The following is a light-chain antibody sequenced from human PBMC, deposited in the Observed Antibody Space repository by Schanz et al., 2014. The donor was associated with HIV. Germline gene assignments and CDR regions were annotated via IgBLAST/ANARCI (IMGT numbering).Light chain of an antibody. CDR2: GAS. CDR1: QSVGSK. Sequence: EIDLSQSPGTLSVSPGERVTLSCRASQSVGSKLAWFQQKPGQAPRLLIYGASSRATGIPDRFSGSGSGTDFTLTISRLEPEDFAVYYCQQYGSSPRTFGQGTKVEIK. CDR3: QQYGSSPRT. J-gene: IGKJ1*01. V-gene: IGKV3-20*01.